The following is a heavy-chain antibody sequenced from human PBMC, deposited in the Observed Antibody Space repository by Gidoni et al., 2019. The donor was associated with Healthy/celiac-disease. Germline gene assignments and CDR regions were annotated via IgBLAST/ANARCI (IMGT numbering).Heavy chain of an antibody. J-gene: IGHJ6*02. CDR2: ISYDGSNK. CDR1: SSYA. D-gene: IGHD3-10*01. CDR3: ARMVRGGEYYYYGMDV. Sequence: SSYAMHWVRQAPGKGLEWVAVISYDGSNKYYADSVKGRFTISRDNSKNTLYLQMNSLRAEDTAVYYCARMVRGGEYYYYGMDVWGQGTTVTVSS. V-gene: IGHV3-30-3*01.